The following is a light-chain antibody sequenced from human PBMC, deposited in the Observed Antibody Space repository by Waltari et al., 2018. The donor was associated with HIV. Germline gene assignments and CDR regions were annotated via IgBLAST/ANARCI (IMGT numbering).Light chain of an antibody. Sequence: DIQLTQYPSSLSASLGVSIIITCRASQTISTYVNWYQHKPGRAPNLLIYAASSLHSGVPSRFSGSGSGTDFTLTINSLQAEDFATYYCQQSYSGLTFGPGTKVD. CDR2: AAS. CDR1: QTISTY. V-gene: IGKV1-39*01. CDR3: QQSYSGLT. J-gene: IGKJ3*01.